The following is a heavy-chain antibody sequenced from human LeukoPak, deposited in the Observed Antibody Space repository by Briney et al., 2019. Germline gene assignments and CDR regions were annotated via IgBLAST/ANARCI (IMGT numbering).Heavy chain of an antibody. D-gene: IGHD6-13*01. CDR3: ARGGVAPGLYFDL. CDR2: IKYDGSEK. J-gene: IGHJ4*02. Sequence: GGSLRLSCEVSGFTFTDYWMNWVRLAPGKGLEWVASIKYDGSEKSYVESVKGRFTISRDNAKYTLYLHTSSLRAEDTGVYYCARGGVAPGLYFDLWGQGTLVTVSS. V-gene: IGHV3-7*01. CDR1: GFTFTDYW.